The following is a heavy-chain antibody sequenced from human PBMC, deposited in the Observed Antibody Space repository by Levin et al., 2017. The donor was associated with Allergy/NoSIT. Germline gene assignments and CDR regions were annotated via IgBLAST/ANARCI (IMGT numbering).Heavy chain of an antibody. J-gene: IGHJ4*02. D-gene: IGHD3-10*01. CDR1: GFTFSSYA. Sequence: GGSLRLSCAASGFTFSSYAMNWVRQAPGKGLEWVSVIIGNGGSTEYADSVKGRFTISRDNSKNTLYLEMINLRGEDTAVYYCAKGAGGSGTYWGQGTLVTVSS. CDR3: AKGAGGSGTY. V-gene: IGHV3-23*01. CDR2: IIGNGGST.